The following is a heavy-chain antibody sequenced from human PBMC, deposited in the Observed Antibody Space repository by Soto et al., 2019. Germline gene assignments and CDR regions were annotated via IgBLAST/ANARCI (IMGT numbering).Heavy chain of an antibody. CDR3: ARHPPGGYYDILTGYPAYYYYGMDV. CDR1: GYTFTGYY. D-gene: IGHD3-9*01. CDR2: INPNSGGT. V-gene: IGHV1-2*04. Sequence: KVSCKASGYTFTGYYMHWVRQAPGQGLEWMGWINPNSGGTNYAQKFQGWFTMTRDTSISTAYMELSRLRSEDTAVYYCARHPPGGYYDILTGYPAYYYYGMDVWGQGTTVTVSS. J-gene: IGHJ6*02.